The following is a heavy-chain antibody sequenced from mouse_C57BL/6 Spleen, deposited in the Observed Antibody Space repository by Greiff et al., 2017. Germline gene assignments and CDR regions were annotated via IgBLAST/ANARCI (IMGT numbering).Heavy chain of an antibody. D-gene: IGHD2-5*01. J-gene: IGHJ3*01. CDR1: GYTFTSYW. CDR3: ARAYYSNYGFAY. CDR2: IDPSDSET. V-gene: IGHV1-52*01. Sequence: QVQLQQPGAELVRPGSSVKLSCKASGYTFTSYWMHWVKQRPIQGLEWIGNIDPSDSETYYNQKFKDKATLTVDKSSSTAYMQLSSLTSEDSAVYYCARAYYSNYGFAYWGQGTLVTVSA.